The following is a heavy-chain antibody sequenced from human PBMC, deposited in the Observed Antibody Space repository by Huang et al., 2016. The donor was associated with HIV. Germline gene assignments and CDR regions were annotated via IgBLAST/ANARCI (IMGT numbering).Heavy chain of an antibody. CDR3: AREKAADSAWYGVYYFDY. CDR1: GGSFSGYY. J-gene: IGHJ4*02. CDR2: INHIGKT. Sequence: QVQLRQWGAGLVKSSETLSLTCAVYGGSFSGYYWTWIRQSPGKGLEWIGEINHIGKTNYQTSLKSRVTISKDTAKNQFSLQLTSVSAADTGVYFCAREKAADSAWYGVYYFDYWGEGALVTVTS. D-gene: IGHD6-19*01. V-gene: IGHV4-34*01.